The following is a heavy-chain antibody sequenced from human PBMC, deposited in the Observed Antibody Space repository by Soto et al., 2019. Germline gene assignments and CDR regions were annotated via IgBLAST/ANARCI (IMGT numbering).Heavy chain of an antibody. V-gene: IGHV1-69*13. Sequence: SVKVSCKASGGTFSGYAISWVRQAPGQGLEWMGGIIPIFGTANYAQKFQGRVTITADESTSTAYMELSSLRSEDTAVYYCATRYTTFIVVVPAAAARDAFDIWGQ. CDR3: ATRYTTFIVVVPAAAARDAFDI. D-gene: IGHD2-2*01. J-gene: IGHJ3*02. CDR1: GGTFSGYA. CDR2: IIPIFGTA.